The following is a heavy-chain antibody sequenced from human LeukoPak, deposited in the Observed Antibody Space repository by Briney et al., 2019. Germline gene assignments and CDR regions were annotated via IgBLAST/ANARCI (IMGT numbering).Heavy chain of an antibody. CDR3: ATRDCSGGSCYCNY. J-gene: IGHJ4*02. V-gene: IGHV4-59*11. CDR2: ISYSGST. Sequence: PSETLSLTCTVSGDPIGGHYWSWIRQSPEKGLEWIGHISYSGSTYYNPSLKSRVTISVDTSKNQFSLKLSSVTAADTAVYYCATRDCSGGSCYCNYWGQGTLVTVSS. D-gene: IGHD2-15*01. CDR1: GDPIGGHY.